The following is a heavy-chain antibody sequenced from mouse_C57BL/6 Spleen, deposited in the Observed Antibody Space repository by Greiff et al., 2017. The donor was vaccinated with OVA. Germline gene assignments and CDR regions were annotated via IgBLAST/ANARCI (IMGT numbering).Heavy chain of an antibody. CDR1: GYTFTDYE. CDR3: TRARSSPYAMDY. CDR2: IDPETGGT. D-gene: IGHD1-1*01. J-gene: IGHJ4*01. V-gene: IGHV1-15*01. Sequence: QVQLQQSGAELVRPGASVTLSCKASGYTFTDYEMHWVKQTPVHGLEWIGAIDPETGGTAYNQKFKGTAILPADKSSSTDYMGLRSLTGEDSAVYYCTRARSSPYAMDYWGQGTSVTVSS.